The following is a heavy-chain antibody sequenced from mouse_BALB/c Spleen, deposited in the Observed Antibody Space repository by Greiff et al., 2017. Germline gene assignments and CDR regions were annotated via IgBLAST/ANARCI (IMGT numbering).Heavy chain of an antibody. CDR3: ASQVRRSYYAMDY. V-gene: IGHV5-17*02. D-gene: IGHD2-14*01. CDR2: ISSGSSTI. J-gene: IGHJ4*01. CDR1: GFTFSSFG. Sequence: EVKLMESGGGLVQPGGSRKLSCAASGFTFSSFGMHWVRQAPEKGLEWVAYISSGSSTIYYADTVKGRFTISRDNPKNTLFLQMTSLRSEDTAMYYCASQVRRSYYAMDYWGQGTSVTVSS.